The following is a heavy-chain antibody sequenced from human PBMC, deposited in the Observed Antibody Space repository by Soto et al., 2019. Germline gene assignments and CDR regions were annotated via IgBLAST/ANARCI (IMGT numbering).Heavy chain of an antibody. Sequence: SETLSLTCTVSGGYIGRSYWSWIRQPPGKGLEWIGYIYYSGTADYNPSLKSRVTMSVDTSKMQFSLRLRSVTAADTAVYYCARGPYDGFDIWGQGTMVTVAS. J-gene: IGHJ3*02. CDR1: GGYIGRSY. CDR3: ARGPYDGFDI. V-gene: IGHV4-59*01. CDR2: IYYSGTA.